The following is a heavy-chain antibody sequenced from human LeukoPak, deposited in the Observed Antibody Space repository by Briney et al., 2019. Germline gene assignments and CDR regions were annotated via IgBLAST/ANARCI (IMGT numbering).Heavy chain of an antibody. V-gene: IGHV3-43*02. J-gene: IGHJ4*02. CDR1: GFMFHDYA. CDR2: ISGDGGST. CDR3: AGGSESSGWYDY. Sequence: GGSLRLSCAAPGFMFHDYAIHWVRQAPGKGLEWVSLISGDGGSTFYAASVKGRFTISRDNSKNSLYLQMNRLRSDDTALYYCAGGSESSGWYDYWGQGTLVTVSS. D-gene: IGHD6-19*01.